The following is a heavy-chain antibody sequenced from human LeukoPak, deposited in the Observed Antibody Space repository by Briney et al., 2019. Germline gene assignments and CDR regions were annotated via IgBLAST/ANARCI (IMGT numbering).Heavy chain of an antibody. CDR1: GFTFSSYA. J-gene: IGHJ6*02. D-gene: IGHD2-15*01. CDR2: ISGSGGST. CDR3: AKGSGKYYYYGMDV. Sequence: SCAASGFTFSSYAMSWVRQAPGKGLEWVSAISGSGGSTYYADSVKGRFTISRDNSKNTLYLQMNSLRAEDTAVYYCAKGSGKYYYYGMDVWGQGTTVTVSS. V-gene: IGHV3-23*01.